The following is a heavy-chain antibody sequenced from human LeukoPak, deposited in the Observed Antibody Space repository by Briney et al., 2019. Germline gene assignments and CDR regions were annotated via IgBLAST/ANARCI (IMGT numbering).Heavy chain of an antibody. CDR2: IYDSRST. V-gene: IGHV4-59*01. CDR1: GVSINSFY. D-gene: IGHD6-19*01. Sequence: SETLSLTCTVSGVSINSFYWSWIRQPPGKGLEWIGYIYDSRSTNYKPSLKSRVTMSVDTSKNQLSLKLSSVTAADTAVYYCARTVHYSSGWSPTYYFDYWGQGTPVTVSS. CDR3: ARTVHYSSGWSPTYYFDY. J-gene: IGHJ4*02.